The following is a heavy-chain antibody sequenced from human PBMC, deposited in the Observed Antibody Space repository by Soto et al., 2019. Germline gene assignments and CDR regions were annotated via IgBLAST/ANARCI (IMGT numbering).Heavy chain of an antibody. D-gene: IGHD1-26*01. CDR3: IKDTSPGGLDY. CDR2: LDWNSGRT. J-gene: IGHJ4*02. Sequence: PGGSLRLSCEASGFTFNDYAMHWLRQAPGKGLEWVAGLDWNSGRTDYADSVKGRFIISSDNAKNSFSLQMNSLRVEDTALYYCIKDTSPGGLDYWGQGTRVTVSS. V-gene: IGHV3-9*01. CDR1: GFTFNDYA.